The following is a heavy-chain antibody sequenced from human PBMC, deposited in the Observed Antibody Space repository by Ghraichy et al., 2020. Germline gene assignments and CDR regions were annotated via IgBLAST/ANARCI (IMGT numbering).Heavy chain of an antibody. D-gene: IGHD2-21*01. CDR1: GGSFSGYY. Sequence: SETLSLTCAVYGGSFSGYYWSWIRQPPGKGLEWIGEINHSGSTNYNPSLKSRVTISVDTSKNQFSLKLSSVTAADTAVYYCARILRGGGGLPFDYWGQGTLVTVSS. J-gene: IGHJ4*02. V-gene: IGHV4-34*01. CDR2: INHSGST. CDR3: ARILRGGGGLPFDY.